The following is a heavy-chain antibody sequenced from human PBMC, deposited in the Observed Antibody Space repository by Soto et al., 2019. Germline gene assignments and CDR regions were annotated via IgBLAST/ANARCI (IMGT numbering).Heavy chain of an antibody. CDR3: ARAVVYDFWSGYFAY. D-gene: IGHD3-3*01. CDR2: IYYSGNT. V-gene: IGHV4-59*01. J-gene: IGHJ4*02. CDR1: GGSISSYY. Sequence: PSETLSLTCTVSGGSISSYYWSWIRQPPGKGLEWIGYIYYSGNTNYNPSLKSRVTISVDTSKNQFSLKLSSVTAADTAVYYCARAVVYDFWSGYFAYWGQRTLVTVSS.